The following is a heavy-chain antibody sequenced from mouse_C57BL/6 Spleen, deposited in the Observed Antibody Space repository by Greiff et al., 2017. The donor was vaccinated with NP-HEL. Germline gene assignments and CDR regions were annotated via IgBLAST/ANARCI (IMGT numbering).Heavy chain of an antibody. V-gene: IGHV1-5*01. CDR3: TRIYYYGSSYPWYFDV. D-gene: IGHD1-1*01. CDR1: GYTFTSYW. Sequence: EVQLQQSGTVLARPGASVKMSCKTSGYTFTSYWMHWVKQRPGQGLEWIGAIYPGNSDTSYNQKFKGKAKLTAVTSASTAYMELSSLTNEDSAVYYCTRIYYYGSSYPWYFDVWGTGTTVTVSS. J-gene: IGHJ1*03. CDR2: IYPGNSDT.